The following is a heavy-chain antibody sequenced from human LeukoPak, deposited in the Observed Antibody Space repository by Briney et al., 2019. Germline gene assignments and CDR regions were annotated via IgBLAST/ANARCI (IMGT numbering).Heavy chain of an antibody. J-gene: IGHJ6*02. CDR3: AKECQSCGYYYAMDV. Sequence: GGSLRLSCAASGFTFSSFAMSWVRQAPGKGLEWVSAISGSGGATSYADSVKGRFTISRGNSKNTLYLQMNSLRAEDTAVYYCAKECQSCGYYYAMDVWGQGTTVTVSS. CDR1: GFTFSSFA. CDR2: ISGSGGAT. V-gene: IGHV3-23*01. D-gene: IGHD2-15*01.